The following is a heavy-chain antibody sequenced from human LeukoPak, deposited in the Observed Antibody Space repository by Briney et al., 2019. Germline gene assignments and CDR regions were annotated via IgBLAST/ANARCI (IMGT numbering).Heavy chain of an antibody. D-gene: IGHD2/OR15-2a*01. CDR3: ARSLSANLVFFL. CDR1: GGSISSFY. V-gene: IGHV4-59*08. CDR2: IYYSGST. Sequence: PSETLSLTCTVSGGSISSFYWSWIRQPPGEGLEWIGYIYYSGSTNYNPSLKSRVTISVDTSKNQFSLKLSSVTAADTAVYYCARSLSANLVFFLWGQGTTVTVSS. J-gene: IGHJ6*02.